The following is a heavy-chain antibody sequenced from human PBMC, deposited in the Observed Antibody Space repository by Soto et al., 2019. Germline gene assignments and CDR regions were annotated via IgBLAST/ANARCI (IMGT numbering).Heavy chain of an antibody. CDR2: INHSGST. CDR1: GGSFSGYY. V-gene: IGHV4-34*01. D-gene: IGHD5-18*01. Sequence: PSETLSLTCAVYGGSFSGYYWSWIRQPPGKGLEWIGEINHSGSTNYNPSLKSRVTISVDTSKNQFSLKLSSVTAADTAVYYCARGSGYSYGYSWFDPWGQGTLVTVS. CDR3: ARGSGYSYGYSWFDP. J-gene: IGHJ5*02.